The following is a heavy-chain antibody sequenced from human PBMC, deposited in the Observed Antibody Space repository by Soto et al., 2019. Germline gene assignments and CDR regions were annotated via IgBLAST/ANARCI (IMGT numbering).Heavy chain of an antibody. J-gene: IGHJ4*02. CDR2: INPNSVNI. D-gene: IGHD3-10*01. CDR3: ARGRASGSYYLLDY. CDR1: GNTFTSYD. V-gene: IGHV1-8*01. Sequence: ASVKVSCKASGNTFTSYDINWVRQATGHGLEWMGWINPNSVNIGYAQKFQGKVTMTRDTAIRTAYMEVSRLRSDDTAVYYCARGRASGSYYLLDYWGQGTLVTVSS.